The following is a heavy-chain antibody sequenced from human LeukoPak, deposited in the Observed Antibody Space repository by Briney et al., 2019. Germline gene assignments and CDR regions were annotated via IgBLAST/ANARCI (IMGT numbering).Heavy chain of an antibody. CDR2: IIPIFGTA. D-gene: IGHD3-10*01. CDR1: GGTFSSYA. Sequence: SVKVSCKASGGTFSSYAIGWVRQAPGQGLEWMGGIIPIFGTANYAQKFQGRVTITADESTSTAYMELSSLRSEDTAVYYCARYYYGSGSYYNPPAYYFDYWGQGTLVTVSS. V-gene: IGHV1-69*13. CDR3: ARYYYGSGSYYNPPAYYFDY. J-gene: IGHJ4*02.